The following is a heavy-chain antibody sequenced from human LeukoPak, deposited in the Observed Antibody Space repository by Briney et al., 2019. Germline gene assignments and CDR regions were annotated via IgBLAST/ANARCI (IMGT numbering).Heavy chain of an antibody. J-gene: IGHJ4*02. CDR3: TRDNYDGNAYFSDY. D-gene: IGHD3-22*01. V-gene: IGHV3-49*04. Sequence: GGSLRLSCTGSGFTFGDYGMGWVRQAPGKGLQWVGFIRSKTYGGATDYAASVKGRFTISRDGSKSIAYLQMNSLKTEDTGVYYCTRDNYDGNAYFSDYWGQGTLVTVSS. CDR1: GFTFGDYG. CDR2: IRSKTYGGAT.